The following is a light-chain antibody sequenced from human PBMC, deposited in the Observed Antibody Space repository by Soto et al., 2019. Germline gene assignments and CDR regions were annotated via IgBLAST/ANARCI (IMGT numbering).Light chain of an antibody. CDR2: AAS. CDR3: QQYNNWPT. Sequence: EIVLTQSPGTLSLSPGERATLSCRASQSVSSSHLAWYQHKPGQAPRLLIYAASSRATGSPDRFSGGGSGTEFTLTISSLQSEDFAVYYCQQYNNWPTFGGGTKVEIK. CDR1: QSVSSSH. J-gene: IGKJ4*01. V-gene: IGKV3D-15*01.